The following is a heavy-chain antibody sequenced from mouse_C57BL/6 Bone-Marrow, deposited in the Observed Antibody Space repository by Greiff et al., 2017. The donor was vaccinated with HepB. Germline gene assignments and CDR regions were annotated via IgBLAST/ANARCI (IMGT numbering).Heavy chain of an antibody. CDR2: IYPGDGDT. J-gene: IGHJ4*01. Sequence: QVQLQQSGPELVKPGASVKISCKASGYAFSSSWMNWVKQRPGKGLEWIGRIYPGDGDTNYNGKFKGKATLTADKSSSTAYMQLSSLTSEDTAVYYCTRYEYAMDYWGQGTSVTVSS. V-gene: IGHV1-82*01. D-gene: IGHD2-14*01. CDR1: GYAFSSSW. CDR3: TRYEYAMDY.